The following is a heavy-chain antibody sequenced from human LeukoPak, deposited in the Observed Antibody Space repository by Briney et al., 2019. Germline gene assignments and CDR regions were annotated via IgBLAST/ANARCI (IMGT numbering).Heavy chain of an antibody. CDR1: GYTFTGYY. V-gene: IGHV1-2*02. Sequence: ASVKVSCKASGYTFTGYYMHWVRQAPGQGLEWMGWINPNSGGTNYAQKFQGRVTMTRDRSISTAYMELSRLRSDDTAVYYCARIGYYGSAPDYWGQGTLVTVSS. D-gene: IGHD3-10*01. J-gene: IGHJ4*02. CDR3: ARIGYYGSAPDY. CDR2: INPNSGGT.